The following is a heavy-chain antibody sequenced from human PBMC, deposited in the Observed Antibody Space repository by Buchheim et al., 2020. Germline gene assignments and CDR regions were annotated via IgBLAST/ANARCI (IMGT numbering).Heavy chain of an antibody. Sequence: QPQLQESGPGLVKPSETLSLTCTVSGGSISSSSYYWGWIRQPPGKGLEWIGSIYYSGSTYYNPSLKSRVTISVDTSKNQFSLKLSSVTAADTAVYYCARDSSHYYDSSGYPKPVYYYYGMDVWGQGTT. CDR3: ARDSSHYYDSSGYPKPVYYYYGMDV. V-gene: IGHV4-39*07. J-gene: IGHJ6*02. CDR2: IYYSGST. D-gene: IGHD3-22*01. CDR1: GGSISSSSYY.